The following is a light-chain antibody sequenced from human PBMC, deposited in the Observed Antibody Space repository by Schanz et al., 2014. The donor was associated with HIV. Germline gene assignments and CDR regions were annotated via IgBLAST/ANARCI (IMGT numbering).Light chain of an antibody. V-gene: IGKV3-15*01. J-gene: IGKJ1*01. CDR3: HQYTSFSQT. Sequence: EIVLTQSPATLSVSPGERATLSCRASQSVDNYLAWYQQKPGQAPRLLIYGASTRATGVPARFSGSGSGTGFTLTISSLQPDDFANYYCHQYTSFSQTFGQGTNVEIK. CDR2: GAS. CDR1: QSVDNY.